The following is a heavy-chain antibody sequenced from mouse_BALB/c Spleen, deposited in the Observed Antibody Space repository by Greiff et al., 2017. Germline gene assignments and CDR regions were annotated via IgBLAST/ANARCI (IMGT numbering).Heavy chain of an antibody. V-gene: IGHV3-2*02. CDR3: ARYDDYDGAY. J-gene: IGHJ3*01. Sequence: EVQGVESGPGLVKPSQSLSLTCTVTGYSITSDYAWNWIRQFPGNKLEWMGYISYSGSTSYNPSLKSRISITRDTSKNQFFLQLNSVTTEDTATYYCARYDDYDGAYWGQGTLVTVSA. D-gene: IGHD2-4*01. CDR2: ISYSGST. CDR1: GYSITSDYA.